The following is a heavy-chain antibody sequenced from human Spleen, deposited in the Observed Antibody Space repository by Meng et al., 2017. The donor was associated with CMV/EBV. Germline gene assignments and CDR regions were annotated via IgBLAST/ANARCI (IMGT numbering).Heavy chain of an antibody. CDR3: ARFATTVLTT. CDR2: IYYAGST. J-gene: IGHJ4*02. V-gene: IGHV4-61*01. CDR1: GGSASSPTFY. D-gene: IGHD4-17*01. Sequence: LTCSVSGGSASSPTFYWSWLRQPPGKGLEWIGYIYYAGSTDYNPSLKSRVTISLDTSKNQFSLKLRSVSAADTAKYYCARFATTVLTTWGQGALVTVSS.